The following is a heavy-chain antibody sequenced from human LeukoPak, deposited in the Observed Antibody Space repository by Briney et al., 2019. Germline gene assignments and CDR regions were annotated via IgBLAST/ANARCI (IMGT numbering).Heavy chain of an antibody. CDR2: VSDDGGTT. CDR3: AKSRDGYKRFDS. Sequence: GGSLRLSCAASGFTFSSFAMSWVRQAPGKGLEWVSSVSDDGGTTYYADSVKGRFTFSRDNSKNSLYLQMNNLRAEDTAVYFCAKSRDGYKRFDSWGQGTLVTVSS. V-gene: IGHV3-23*01. J-gene: IGHJ5*01. CDR1: GFTFSSFA. D-gene: IGHD5-24*01.